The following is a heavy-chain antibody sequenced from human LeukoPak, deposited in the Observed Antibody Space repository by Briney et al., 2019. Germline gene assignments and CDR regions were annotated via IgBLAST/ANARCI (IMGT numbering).Heavy chain of an antibody. J-gene: IGHJ4*02. V-gene: IGHV3-33*01. CDR3: ARDRISGGTSGTTGSTYRPGYFDY. CDR1: GFTLSSYG. D-gene: IGHD1-1*01. Sequence: GRSLRLSCAASGFTLSSYGLHWVRQAPGKGLEWVAVIWYDGSNKYYADSVKGRFTISRDNSKTTLYLQMNSLRAEDTAVYYCARDRISGGTSGTTGSTYRPGYFDYWGQGTLVTVSS. CDR2: IWYDGSNK.